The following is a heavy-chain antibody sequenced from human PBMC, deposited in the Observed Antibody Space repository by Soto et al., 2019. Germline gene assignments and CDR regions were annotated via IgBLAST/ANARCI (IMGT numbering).Heavy chain of an antibody. CDR2: ISAYNGNT. V-gene: IGHV1-18*04. CDR1: GYTFTSYG. Sequence: ASVKVSCKASGYTFTSYGISWLRQAPGQGLEWMGWISAYNGNTNYAQKLQGRVTMTTDTSTSTAYMELRSLRSDDTAVYYCARVEYYDSSGYVDAFDIWGQGTMVTVSS. CDR3: ARVEYYDSSGYVDAFDI. D-gene: IGHD3-22*01. J-gene: IGHJ3*02.